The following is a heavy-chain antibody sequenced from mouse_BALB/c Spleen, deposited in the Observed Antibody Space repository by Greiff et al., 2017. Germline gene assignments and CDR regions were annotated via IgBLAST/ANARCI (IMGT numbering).Heavy chain of an antibody. D-gene: IGHD1-2*01. CDR1: GFTFSSYA. V-gene: IGHV5-6-5*01. CDR2: ISSGGST. J-gene: IGHJ2*01. CDR3: ARGGYYGYDDY. Sequence: EVKLVESGGGLVKPGGSLKLSCAASGFTFSSYAMSWVRQTPEKRLEWVASISSGGSTYYPDSVKGRFTISRDNARNILYLQMSSLRSEDTAMYYCARGGYYGYDDYWGQGTTLTVSS.